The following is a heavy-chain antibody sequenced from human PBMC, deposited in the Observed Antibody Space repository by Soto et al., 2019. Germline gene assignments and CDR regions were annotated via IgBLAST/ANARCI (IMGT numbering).Heavy chain of an antibody. D-gene: IGHD6-6*01. CDR2: ISYDGSQT. Sequence: GGSLRLSCEASGFTFGTYAVHWVRQAPGKGLEWVAVISYDGSQTDYADSVRGRFTISRDNSKNTLYLQMNSLRPEDTAVYYCARERLADYFDYWGQGTLVTVSS. V-gene: IGHV3-30-3*01. CDR1: GFTFGTYA. J-gene: IGHJ4*02. CDR3: ARERLADYFDY.